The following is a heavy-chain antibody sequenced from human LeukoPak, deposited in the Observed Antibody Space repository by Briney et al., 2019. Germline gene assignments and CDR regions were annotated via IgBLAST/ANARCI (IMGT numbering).Heavy chain of an antibody. V-gene: IGHV4-31*03. CDR1: GGSISSGGYY. D-gene: IGHD3-22*01. Sequence: SQTLSLTCTVSGGSISSGGYYWSWIRQHPGKGLEWIGYIYYSGSTYYNPSLKSRVTISVDTSKNQFSLKLSSVTAADTAVYYCATVHYYYDSSGAPFDIWGQGTMVTVSS. CDR3: ATVHYYYDSSGAPFDI. J-gene: IGHJ3*02. CDR2: IYYSGST.